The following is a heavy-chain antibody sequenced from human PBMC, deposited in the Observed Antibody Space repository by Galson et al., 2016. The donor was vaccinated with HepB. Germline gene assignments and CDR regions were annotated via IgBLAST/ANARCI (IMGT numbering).Heavy chain of an antibody. J-gene: IGHJ4*02. D-gene: IGHD2-15*01. CDR3: ARDEVLRGVVVLAATLKAYFDY. CDR1: GYTFPTYG. CDR2: ISAYNGNT. Sequence: SVKVSCKASGYTFPTYGISWVRQAPGQGLEWMGWISAYNGNTKYAQKLQGRVTMTTDTSTSTAYMELRSLRSDNTAVYYCARDEVLRGVVVLAATLKAYFDYWGQGTLVTVSS. V-gene: IGHV1-18*01.